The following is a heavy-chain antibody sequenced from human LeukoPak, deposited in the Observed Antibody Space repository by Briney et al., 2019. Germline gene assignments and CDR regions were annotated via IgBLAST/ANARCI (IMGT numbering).Heavy chain of an antibody. CDR3: ARGMGATTWFDP. J-gene: IGHJ5*02. CDR2: IYYSGST. Sequence: SETLSLTCTLSGDSITSSDHYWVWIRQPPGKGLEWIGSIYYSGSTYYNPSLKSRVTISVDTSKNQFSLKLSSVTAADTAVYYCARGMGATTWFDPWGQGTLVTVSS. V-gene: IGHV4-39*07. D-gene: IGHD1-26*01. CDR1: GDSITSSDHY.